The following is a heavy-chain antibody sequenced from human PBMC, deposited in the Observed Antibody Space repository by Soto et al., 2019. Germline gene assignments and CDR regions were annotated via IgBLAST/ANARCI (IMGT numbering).Heavy chain of an antibody. D-gene: IGHD6-13*01. V-gene: IGHV4-31*03. Sequence: SETLSLTCTVSGGSISSGDYNWSWIRQHPGKGLEWIGYIYYSGSTYYNPSLKSRVTISVDTSKNQFSLKLSSVTAADTAVYYCARGSSSSWNWLDPWGQGTLVTVYS. CDR3: ARGSSSSWNWLDP. J-gene: IGHJ5*02. CDR1: GGSISSGDYN. CDR2: IYYSGST.